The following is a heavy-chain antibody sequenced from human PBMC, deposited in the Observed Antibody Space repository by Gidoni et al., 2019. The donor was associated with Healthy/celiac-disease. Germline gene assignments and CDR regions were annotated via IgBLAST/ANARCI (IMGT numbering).Heavy chain of an antibody. V-gene: IGHV3-23*01. Sequence: EVQLLESGGGLVQPGGSLRLSCAASGFTFSSYAMSWVRQAPGKWLGWVSAIRGSGGRSYYEDSVKGRFTISGDNSKNTLYLQMNSLRAEDTAVYYCAKDLHSSGWSSTLDYWGQGTLVTVSS. CDR1: GFTFSSYA. CDR3: AKDLHSSGWSSTLDY. D-gene: IGHD6-19*01. CDR2: IRGSGGRS. J-gene: IGHJ4*02.